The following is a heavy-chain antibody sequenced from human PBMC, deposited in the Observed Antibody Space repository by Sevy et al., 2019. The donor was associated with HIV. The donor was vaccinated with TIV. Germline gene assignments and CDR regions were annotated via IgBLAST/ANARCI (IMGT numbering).Heavy chain of an antibody. D-gene: IGHD3-10*01. CDR2: INQDGSET. CDR3: ARLFYGSADY. V-gene: IGHV3-7*01. J-gene: IGHJ4*02. CDR1: GFTFSSYW. Sequence: GGSLRLSCAASGFTFSSYWMSWVRQAPGKGLEWVATINQDGSETFYVDSVKGRFTISRHNPRKSLYLQMNSLSAEDTAAYYCARLFYGSADYWGQGTLVTVSS.